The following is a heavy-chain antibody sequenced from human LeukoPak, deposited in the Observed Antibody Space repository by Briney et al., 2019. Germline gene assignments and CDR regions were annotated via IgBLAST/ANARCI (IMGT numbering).Heavy chain of an antibody. CDR3: ARGQGTVTTH. CDR1: GGSFSGYY. Sequence: SETLSLTCALSGGSFSGYYWTWIREPPGKGLEWIGEINHSGSANYNPSLKSRVTISLDTSKNQFSLKSSSVTAADTAVYYCARGQGTVTTHWGQGTLVTVSS. V-gene: IGHV4-34*01. D-gene: IGHD4-17*01. CDR2: INHSGSA. J-gene: IGHJ4*02.